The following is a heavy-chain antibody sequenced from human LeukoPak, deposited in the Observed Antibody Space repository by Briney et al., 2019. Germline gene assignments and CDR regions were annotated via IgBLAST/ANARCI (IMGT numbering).Heavy chain of an antibody. J-gene: IGHJ6*02. CDR3: ARFLVVPAAIYYYYYGMDV. D-gene: IGHD2-2*01. Sequence: GGPLRLSCAASGFTFSSYGMHWVRQAPGKGLEWVAVIWYDGSNKYYADSVKGRFTISRDNSKNTLYLQMNSLRAEDTAVYYCARFLVVPAAIYYYYYGMDVWGQGTTVTVSS. V-gene: IGHV3-33*01. CDR1: GFTFSSYG. CDR2: IWYDGSNK.